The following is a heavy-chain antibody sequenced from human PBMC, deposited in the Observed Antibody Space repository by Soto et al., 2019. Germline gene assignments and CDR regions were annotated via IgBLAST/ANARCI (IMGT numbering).Heavy chain of an antibody. J-gene: IGHJ3*02. CDR1: GFTFGSYA. D-gene: IGHD6-13*01. V-gene: IGHV3-30-3*01. CDR3: ASREIAAAGRDAFDI. Sequence: QVQLVESGGGVVQPGRSLRLSCAASGFTFGSYAMHWVRQAPGKGLEWVAVISYDGSNKYYADSVKGRFTISRDNSKNTLYLQMNSLRAEDTAVYYCASREIAAAGRDAFDIWGQGTMVTVSS. CDR2: ISYDGSNK.